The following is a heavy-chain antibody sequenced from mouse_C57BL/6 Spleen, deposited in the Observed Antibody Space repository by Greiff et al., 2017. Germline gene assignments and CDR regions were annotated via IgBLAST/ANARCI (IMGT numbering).Heavy chain of an antibody. J-gene: IGHJ4*01. V-gene: IGHV1-52*01. Sequence: QVQLQQPGAELVRPGSSVKLSCKASGYTFPSYWMHWVKQRPIQGLEWIGNIDPSDSETHYNQKFKDKDTLTVDKSSSTAYMQLSSLTSEDSAVYYCARKGLRGDYYAMDYWGQGTSVTVSS. CDR3: ARKGLRGDYYAMDY. D-gene: IGHD2-2*01. CDR2: IDPSDSET. CDR1: GYTFPSYW.